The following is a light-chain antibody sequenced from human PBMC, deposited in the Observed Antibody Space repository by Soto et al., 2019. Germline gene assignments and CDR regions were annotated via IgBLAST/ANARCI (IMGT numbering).Light chain of an antibody. CDR1: QSISSW. J-gene: IGKJ1*01. V-gene: IGKV1-5*03. CDR3: QQYNSYSPWT. Sequence: DIQMTQSPSTLSASVGDRVTITCRASQSISSWLAWYQQKPGKAPKLLIYKASSLESGVPSKFSGSGSGTEVTLTISSLQPDDYATDYCQQYNSYSPWTFGQGTKVDIK. CDR2: KAS.